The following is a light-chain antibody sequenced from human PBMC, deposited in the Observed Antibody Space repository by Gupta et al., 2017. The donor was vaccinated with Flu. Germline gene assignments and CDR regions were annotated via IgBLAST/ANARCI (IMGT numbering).Light chain of an antibody. CDR2: DVS. V-gene: IGLV2-14*01. Sequence: SALTQPASVPGPPGPSITISCTGTSSDVGRSDYVSWYRQDPGKAPKLVIYDVSNRPSGVSSRFSGSKSGNTASLTISGLQAEDETDYYCSSYTSSSTFYVFGSGTKVTVL. CDR1: SSDVGRSDY. CDR3: SSYTSSSTFYV. J-gene: IGLJ1*01.